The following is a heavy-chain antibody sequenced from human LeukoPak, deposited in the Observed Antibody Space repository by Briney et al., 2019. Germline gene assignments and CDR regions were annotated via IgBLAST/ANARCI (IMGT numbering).Heavy chain of an antibody. D-gene: IGHD1-20*01. CDR2: IYYSGNP. J-gene: IGHJ4*02. CDR1: GDSISSNY. Sequence: PSETLSLTCTVSGDSISSNYWSWIRQPLGKGLEWIGYIYYSGNPNYNPSLKSRVTISKDTSKNQFSLKLRSVTAADTAVYYCARLVNWRFDYWGQGTLVTVSS. CDR3: ARLVNWRFDY. V-gene: IGHV4-59*08.